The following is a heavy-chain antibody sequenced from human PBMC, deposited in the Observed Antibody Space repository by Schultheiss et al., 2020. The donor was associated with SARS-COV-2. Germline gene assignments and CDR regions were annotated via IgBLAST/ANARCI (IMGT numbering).Heavy chain of an antibody. CDR3: ARGRRTHIVIVNYYYYYMDV. Sequence: GGSLRLSCAASGLIFSDYYMTWIRQAPGKGLEWISHISGSGNTIYYADSVKGRFTISRDNAKNSLYLQMNSLRAEDTAVYYCARGRRTHIVIVNYYYYYMDVWGKGTTVTVSS. J-gene: IGHJ6*03. D-gene: IGHD2/OR15-2a*01. CDR2: ISGSGNTI. V-gene: IGHV3-11*01. CDR1: GLIFSDYY.